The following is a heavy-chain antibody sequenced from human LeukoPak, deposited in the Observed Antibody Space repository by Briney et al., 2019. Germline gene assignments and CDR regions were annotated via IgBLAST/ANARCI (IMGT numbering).Heavy chain of an antibody. CDR1: GGSISSYY. D-gene: IGHD1-26*01. Sequence: SETLSLTCTVSGGSISSYYWSWIRQPAGKGLEWIGRIYTSGSTNYNPSLKSRVTMSVDTSKNQFSLKLSSVTAADTAVYYCARDRKQWEENGFDPWGQGTLVTVSS. V-gene: IGHV4-4*07. CDR3: ARDRKQWEENGFDP. CDR2: IYTSGST. J-gene: IGHJ5*02.